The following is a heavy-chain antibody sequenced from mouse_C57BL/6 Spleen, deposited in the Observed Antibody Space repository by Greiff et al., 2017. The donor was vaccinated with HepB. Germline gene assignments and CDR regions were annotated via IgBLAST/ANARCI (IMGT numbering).Heavy chain of an antibody. CDR1: GFTFSDYY. CDR2: INYDGSST. CDR3: AREPYYYGSSYFNY. Sequence: EVMLVESEGGLVQPGSSMKLSCTASGFTFSDYYMAWVRQVPEKGLEWVANINYDGSSTYYLDSLKSRFIISRDNAKNILYLQMSSLKSEDTATYYCAREPYYYGSSYFNYWGQGTTLTVSS. D-gene: IGHD1-1*01. V-gene: IGHV5-16*01. J-gene: IGHJ2*01.